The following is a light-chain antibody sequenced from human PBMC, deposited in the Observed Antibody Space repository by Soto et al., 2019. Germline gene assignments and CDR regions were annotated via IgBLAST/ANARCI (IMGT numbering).Light chain of an antibody. V-gene: IGKV3-15*01. J-gene: IGKJ2*01. CDR3: QQYNIWPPMYT. CDR1: QGILTN. CDR2: GAS. Sequence: EILMTQSPDTLSASPGERATLSCRDSQGILTNLAWYLQKPGQAPRLLIYGASTRATGIPGRFSGSGSGTEFTLTIGSLQSEDFAVYFCQQYNIWPPMYTFGQGTKLEIK.